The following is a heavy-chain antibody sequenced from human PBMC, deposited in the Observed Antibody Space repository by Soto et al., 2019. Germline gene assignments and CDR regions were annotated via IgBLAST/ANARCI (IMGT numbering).Heavy chain of an antibody. D-gene: IGHD5-12*01. CDR3: ARSGYDYYHFVY. CDR1: GGTFSSYA. V-gene: IGHV1-69*13. J-gene: IGHJ4*02. CDR2: IIPIFGTA. Sequence: SVKVSCKASGGTFSSYAISWVRQAPGQGLEWMGGIIPIFGTANYAQKFQGRVTITADESTSTAYMEMSSLRSEDTAVYYCARSGYDYYHFVYWGQGTLVTVSS.